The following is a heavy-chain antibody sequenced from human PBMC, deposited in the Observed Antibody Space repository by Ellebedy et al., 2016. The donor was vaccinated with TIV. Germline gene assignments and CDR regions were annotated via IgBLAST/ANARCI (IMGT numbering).Heavy chain of an antibody. D-gene: IGHD2-15*01. CDR2: IYSGGTT. CDR1: EFTVDNNY. J-gene: IGHJ4*02. CDR3: MRRWS. V-gene: IGHV3-66*04. Sequence: PGGSLRLSCAASEFTVDNNYMARVRQAPGKGLEWVSLIYSGGTTYYADSVKGRFTISRDSSKNTLYLQMNSLRSEDSAVYYCMRRWSWGQGTLVTVSS.